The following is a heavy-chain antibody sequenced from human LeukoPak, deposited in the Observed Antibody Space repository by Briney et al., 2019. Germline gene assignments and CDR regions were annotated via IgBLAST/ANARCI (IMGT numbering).Heavy chain of an antibody. Sequence: GGSLRLSCAASGFTFSSYWMHWVRQAPGKGLVWVSLIISDGSSTTYADSVKGRFTISRDNAKNSLYLQMNSLRAEDTAVYYCARALGSPLDYWGQGTLVIVSS. CDR3: ARALGSPLDY. V-gene: IGHV3-74*01. D-gene: IGHD1-26*01. CDR2: IISDGSST. J-gene: IGHJ4*02. CDR1: GFTFSSYW.